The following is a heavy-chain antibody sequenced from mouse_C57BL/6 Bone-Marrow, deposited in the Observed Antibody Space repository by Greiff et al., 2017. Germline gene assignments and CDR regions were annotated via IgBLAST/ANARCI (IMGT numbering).Heavy chain of an antibody. D-gene: IGHD2-10*02. Sequence: QVQLQQPGAELVRPGASVKLSCKASGYTFTSYWMHWVKQRPGQGLEWIGVIDPSDSYTNYNQKFKGKATLTVDTSSSTAYMQLSSLTSEDSAVYYCARESIGGYWGQGTALTVSA. CDR2: IDPSDSYT. V-gene: IGHV1-59*01. J-gene: IGHJ2*01. CDR1: GYTFTSYW. CDR3: ARESIGGY.